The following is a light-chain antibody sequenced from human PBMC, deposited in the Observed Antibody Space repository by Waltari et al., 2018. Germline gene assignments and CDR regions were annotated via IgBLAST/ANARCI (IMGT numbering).Light chain of an antibody. V-gene: IGLV1-44*01. Sequence: QSVLTQAPSASGTPGQRVIISCSGSSSNVGSNTVNWYQPLPGAAPRLLIYSNNQRPSGGPARFSGSKSGTSASLAISGLQSEDEADYYCAAWDDSLTGFFVFGTGTKVTVL. CDR1: SSNVGSNT. CDR2: SNN. J-gene: IGLJ1*01. CDR3: AAWDDSLTGFFV.